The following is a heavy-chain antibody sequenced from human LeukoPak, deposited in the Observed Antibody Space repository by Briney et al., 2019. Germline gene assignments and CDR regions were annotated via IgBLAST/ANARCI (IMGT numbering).Heavy chain of an antibody. D-gene: IGHD6-19*01. CDR2: ISYDGSNK. CDR1: GFTFSSYA. V-gene: IGHV3-30*09. Sequence: RSGGSLRLSCAASGFTFSSYAMHWVRQAPGKGLEWVAVISYDGSNKYYADSVKGRFVISRDDSKNTLYLHLNSLRAEDTAVYYCAKVREEQWLVLIDWWGQGTLVTVSS. J-gene: IGHJ4*02. CDR3: AKVREEQWLVLIDW.